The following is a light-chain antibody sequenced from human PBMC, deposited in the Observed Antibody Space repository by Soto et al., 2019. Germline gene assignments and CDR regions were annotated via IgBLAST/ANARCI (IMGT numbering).Light chain of an antibody. V-gene: IGKV3-11*01. J-gene: IGKJ4*01. CDR3: QQRSNWPLT. CDR1: QSVSSY. Sequence: EIVLTQSPVTLALSPGERATLSCRASQSVSSYLAWYQQRPGQAPRLLIYDAFNRATGIPARFSGSGSGTDFTLTTSSLDPEDFAVYYCQQRSNWPLTFGGGTKVEI. CDR2: DAF.